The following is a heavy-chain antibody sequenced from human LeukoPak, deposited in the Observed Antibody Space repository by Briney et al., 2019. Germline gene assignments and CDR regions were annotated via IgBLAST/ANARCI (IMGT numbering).Heavy chain of an antibody. D-gene: IGHD3-10*01. V-gene: IGHV1-2*02. CDR2: INPNSGGT. CDR3: AELVRGASWFDP. Sequence: ASVKVSCKASGYTFTSYDINWVRQATGQGREWMGWINPNSGGTNYAQKFQGRVTMTRDTSISTAYMELSRLRSDDTAVYYCAELVRGASWFDPWGQGTLVTVSS. CDR1: GYTFTSYD. J-gene: IGHJ5*02.